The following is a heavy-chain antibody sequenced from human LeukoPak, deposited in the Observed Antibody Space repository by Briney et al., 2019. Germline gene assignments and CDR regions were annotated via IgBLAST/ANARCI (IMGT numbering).Heavy chain of an antibody. D-gene: IGHD2-2*01. Sequence: GGSLRLSCAASGFTFSSYWMSWVRQAPGKGLEWVANINQDGGEKYYVDSVRGRFTISRDNAKNSLYLQMNSLRAEDTAVYHCATGRSCTTCYLPDYWGQGTLVTVSS. CDR1: GFTFSSYW. CDR2: INQDGGEK. CDR3: ATGRSCTTCYLPDY. J-gene: IGHJ4*02. V-gene: IGHV3-7*01.